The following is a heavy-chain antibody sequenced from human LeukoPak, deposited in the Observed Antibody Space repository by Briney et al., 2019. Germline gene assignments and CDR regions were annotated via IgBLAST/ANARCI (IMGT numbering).Heavy chain of an antibody. V-gene: IGHV4-59*01. D-gene: IGHD3-10*01. CDR2: IYYSGST. CDR3: ARGGYYGSGNDFRFDP. CDR1: GGSISSYY. Sequence: SETLPLTCTVSGGSISSYYWSWIRQPPGKGLEWTGYIYYSGSTNYNPSLKSRVTISVDTSKNQFSLKLTSVTAADTAVYFCARGGYYGSGNDFRFDPWGQGTLVTVSS. J-gene: IGHJ5*02.